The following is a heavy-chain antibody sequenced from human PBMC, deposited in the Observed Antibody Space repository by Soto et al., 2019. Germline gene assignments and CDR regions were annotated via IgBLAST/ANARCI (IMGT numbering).Heavy chain of an antibody. Sequence: GSLRLSCVSSGFTFSAYDMIWVRRPPGKGLEWVSKIGPGAKTMDYGDSAKGRFTISRDNTKNTLYLHMDNLRGEDTADYYCARVIGKRLEFGNGGQGTQVTVSS. CDR1: GFTFSAYD. CDR2: IGPGAKTM. CDR3: ARVIGKRLEFGN. V-gene: IGHV3-48*03. J-gene: IGHJ4*02. D-gene: IGHD1-1*01.